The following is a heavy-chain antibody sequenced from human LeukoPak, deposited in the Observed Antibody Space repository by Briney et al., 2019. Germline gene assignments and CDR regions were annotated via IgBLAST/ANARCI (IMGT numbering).Heavy chain of an antibody. V-gene: IGHV5-51*01. J-gene: IGHJ4*02. CDR3: ARHFRTGTPFDY. CDR2: TGDSDT. Sequence: GESLKISCQGSGYRFSNYWIAWVRQVPGKGLEWMGVTGDSDTRYSPSFEGQVTMSVDKSINTAYLQWSSLKASDTAMYYCARHFRTGTPFDYWGQGTLVTVSS. CDR1: GYRFSNYW. D-gene: IGHD3/OR15-3a*01.